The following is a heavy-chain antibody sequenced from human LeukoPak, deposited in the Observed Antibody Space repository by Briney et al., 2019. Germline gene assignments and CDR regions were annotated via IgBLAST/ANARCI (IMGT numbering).Heavy chain of an antibody. CDR2: IYPGDSDT. J-gene: IGHJ3*02. CDR3: ARQRFGDLDAFDI. Sequence: GESLKISCKGSGYSFTSYWIAWVRQMPGKGLEGMGIIYPGDSDTTYSPSFQGQVTISADKSISTAYLQWSSLKASDTAMYYCARQRFGDLDAFDIWGQGTMVTVSS. V-gene: IGHV5-51*01. CDR1: GYSFTSYW. D-gene: IGHD3-10*01.